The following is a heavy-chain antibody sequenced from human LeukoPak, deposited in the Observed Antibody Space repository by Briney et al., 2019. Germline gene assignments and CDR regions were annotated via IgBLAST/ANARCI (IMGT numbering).Heavy chain of an antibody. CDR2: MNPNSGNT. CDR3: ATSWGPDTSAFRWGRDGMDV. V-gene: IGHV1-8*01. D-gene: IGHD3-16*01. J-gene: IGHJ6*02. CDR1: GYTFTSYD. Sequence: ASVKVSCKASGYTFTSYDINWVRQATGQGLEWMGWMNPNSGNTGYAQKFQGRVTMTRNTSISTAYMELSRLRSEDTAVYYCATSWGPDTSAFRWGRDGMDVWGQGTTVIVS.